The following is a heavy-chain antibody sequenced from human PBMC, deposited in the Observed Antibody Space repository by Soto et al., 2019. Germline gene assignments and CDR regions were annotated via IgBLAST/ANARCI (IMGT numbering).Heavy chain of an antibody. J-gene: IGHJ4*02. Sequence: SETLSLTCTVSGASISSGYYYWGWIRQPPGKGLEWIGYVYYTGSINYNPSLKSRVTISVDTSNNQISLMLTSVTAADTAVYYCARGGYSSSWYHPYFDYWGQGTLVTVSS. CDR2: VYYTGSI. CDR3: ARGGYSSSWYHPYFDY. D-gene: IGHD6-13*01. CDR1: GASISSGYYY. V-gene: IGHV4-61*01.